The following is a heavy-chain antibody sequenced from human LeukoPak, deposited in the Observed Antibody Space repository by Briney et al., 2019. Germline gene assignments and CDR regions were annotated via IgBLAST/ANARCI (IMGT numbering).Heavy chain of an antibody. CDR1: GFTFSSYW. J-gene: IGHJ4*02. CDR2: IKQDGSEK. D-gene: IGHD2-15*01. V-gene: IGHV3-7*01. Sequence: GGSLRLSCAASGFTFSSYWMSWVRQAPGKGLEWVANIKQDGSEKYYVDSVKGRFTISRDNAKSSMWLQMNSLGDEDTAVYYCARDQTPFYWGQGSLVTVSS. CDR3: ARDQTPFY.